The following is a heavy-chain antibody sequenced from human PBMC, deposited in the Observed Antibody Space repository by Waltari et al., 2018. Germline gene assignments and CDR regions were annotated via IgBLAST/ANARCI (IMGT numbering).Heavy chain of an antibody. CDR1: GYPFTSYA. J-gene: IGHJ6*02. D-gene: IGHD2-15*01. CDR3: ARYHDSPYYYYGMDV. Sequence: QVPLVQSGAEVKKPGASVKVSCKASGYPFTSYAMHWVRQAPGQRLEWMGWINAGNGNTKYSQKFQGRVTITRDTSASTAYMELSSLRSEDTAVYYCARYHDSPYYYYGMDVWGQGTTVTVSS. CDR2: INAGNGNT. V-gene: IGHV1-3*01.